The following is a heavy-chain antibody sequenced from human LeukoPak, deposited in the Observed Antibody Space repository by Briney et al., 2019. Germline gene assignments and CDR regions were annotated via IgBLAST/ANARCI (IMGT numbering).Heavy chain of an antibody. V-gene: IGHV3-9*01. J-gene: IGHJ4*02. CDR2: ISWNSGSI. D-gene: IGHD4-17*01. Sequence: GGSLRLSCAASGFTFDDYAMHWVRQAPGKGLEWVSGISWNSGSIGYADSVKGRFTISRDNAKNSLYLQMNSLRAEDTALYYCARTVTSGVVDYWGQGTLVTVSS. CDR1: GFTFDDYA. CDR3: ARTVTSGVVDY.